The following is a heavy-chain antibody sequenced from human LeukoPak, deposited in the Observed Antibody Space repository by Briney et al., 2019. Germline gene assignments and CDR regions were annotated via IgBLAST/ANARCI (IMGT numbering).Heavy chain of an antibody. CDR1: GFTFSSYA. V-gene: IGHV3-23*01. CDR3: AKDSLAGTGPYYFDC. J-gene: IGHJ4*02. D-gene: IGHD6-19*01. Sequence: GGSLRLSCAASGFTFSSYAMSWVRQAPGKGLEWVSAISGSGGSTYYADSVKGRFTISRDNSKNTLYPQMNSLRAEDTAVYYCAKDSLAGTGPYYFDCWGQGTLVTVSS. CDR2: ISGSGGST.